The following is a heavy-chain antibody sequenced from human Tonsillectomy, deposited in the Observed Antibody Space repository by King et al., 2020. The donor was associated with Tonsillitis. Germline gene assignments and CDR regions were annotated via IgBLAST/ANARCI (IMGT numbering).Heavy chain of an antibody. Sequence: QLQESGPGLVKPSETLSLTCTVSGGSIINYYWSCIRQPPGKGLECIGYIYYSGSSNYNPSLKSRVTISVETSKNQFSLKLSSVTAADTAVYYCARDGGLGLSLGYWGQGTLVTVSS. CDR1: GGSIINYY. CDR2: IYYSGSS. D-gene: IGHD3-16*01. V-gene: IGHV4-59*01. CDR3: ARDGGLGLSLGY. J-gene: IGHJ4*02.